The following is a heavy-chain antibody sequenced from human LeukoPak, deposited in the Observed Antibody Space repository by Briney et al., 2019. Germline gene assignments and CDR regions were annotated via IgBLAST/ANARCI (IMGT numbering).Heavy chain of an antibody. Sequence: SVKVSCKASGFTFTSSAMQWVRQARGQRLEWIGWIVVGSGNTNYAQKLQERVTITRDMSTSTAYMELSSLRSEDTAVYYCARESGLYGSGSRYWGQGTLVTVSS. CDR2: IVVGSGNT. J-gene: IGHJ4*02. CDR3: ARESGLYGSGSRY. V-gene: IGHV1-58*02. D-gene: IGHD3-10*01. CDR1: GFTFTSSA.